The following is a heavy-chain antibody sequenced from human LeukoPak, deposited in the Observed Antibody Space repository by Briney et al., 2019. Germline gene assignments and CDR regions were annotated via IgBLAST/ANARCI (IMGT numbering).Heavy chain of an antibody. CDR3: AREDVVLVDAVRYYYYGMDV. CDR1: GYNFISYY. D-gene: IGHD2-8*01. CDR2: INPSGGST. J-gene: IGHJ6*02. Sequence: ASVKVSCKASGYNFISYYMHWVRQAPGKGLELMGIINPSGGSTSYAQKFQDRVTMTRDTSTSTVYMELSSLKSEDTAVYYCAREDVVLVDAVRYYYYGMDVWGQGTTVTVSS. V-gene: IGHV1-46*01.